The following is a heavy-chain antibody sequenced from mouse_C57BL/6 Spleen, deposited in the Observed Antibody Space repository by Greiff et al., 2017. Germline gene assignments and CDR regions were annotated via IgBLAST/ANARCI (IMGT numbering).Heavy chain of an antibody. J-gene: IGHJ1*03. V-gene: IGHV1-82*01. CDR1: GYAFSSSW. D-gene: IGHD1-1*01. Sequence: VQLVESGPELVKPGASVTISCKASGYAFSSSWMHWVKQRPGKGLELIGRIYPGDGDTNYNGKFKGKATLTAGNSSSTAYMQLSSLTSADSAVYSGARSSYYDNIYLYYDGWGTVPTVAVSS. CDR2: IYPGDGDT. CDR3: ARSSYYDNIYLYYDG.